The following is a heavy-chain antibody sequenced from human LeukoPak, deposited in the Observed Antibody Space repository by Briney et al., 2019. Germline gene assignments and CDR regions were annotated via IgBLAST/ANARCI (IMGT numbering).Heavy chain of an antibody. CDR2: ISSNGGST. V-gene: IGHV3-64*01. Sequence: GGSLRLSCAASGFTFRYYGMHWVRQAPGKGLEYVSTISSNGGSTYYANSVKGRFTVSRDNSKNTLYLQMGSLRAEDMAVYYCARDSSSRPFDYWGQGTLVTVSS. CDR1: GFTFRYYG. D-gene: IGHD6-19*01. J-gene: IGHJ4*02. CDR3: ARDSSSRPFDY.